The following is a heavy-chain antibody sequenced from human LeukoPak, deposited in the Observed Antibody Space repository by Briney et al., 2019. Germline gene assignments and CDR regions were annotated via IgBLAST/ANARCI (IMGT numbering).Heavy chain of an antibody. Sequence: SETLSLTCTVSGGSISSSSYYWGWIRQPPGKGLEWIGSIYYSGSTYYNPSLKSRVTISVDTSKNQFSLKLSSVTAADTAVYYCARDFRVVAATGGAFDIWGQGTMVTVSS. CDR2: IYYSGST. CDR3: ARDFRVVAATGGAFDI. J-gene: IGHJ3*02. D-gene: IGHD2-15*01. CDR1: GGSISSSSYY. V-gene: IGHV4-39*07.